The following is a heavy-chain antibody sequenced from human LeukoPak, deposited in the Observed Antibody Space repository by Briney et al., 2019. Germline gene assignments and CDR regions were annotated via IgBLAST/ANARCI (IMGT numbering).Heavy chain of an antibody. CDR1: GYTFTGYY. D-gene: IGHD6-6*01. Sequence: ASVEVSCKASGYTFTGYYMHWGRQAPGQGVEWMGRINPNSGGTNYAQKFQGRVTMTRDTSISTAYMELSRLRSDDTAVYYCARVAVAARPYDYWGQGTLVTVSS. CDR2: INPNSGGT. J-gene: IGHJ4*02. CDR3: ARVAVAARPYDY. V-gene: IGHV1-2*06.